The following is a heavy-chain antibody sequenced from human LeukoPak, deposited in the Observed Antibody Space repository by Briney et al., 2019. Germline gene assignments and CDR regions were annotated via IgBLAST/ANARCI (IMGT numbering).Heavy chain of an antibody. CDR2: IWYEGSEK. J-gene: IGHJ5*02. Sequence: PGTSLRLSCAASGFTFSSYGMHWVRQAPGKGLEWVAVIWYEGSEKYYADSVKGRFTISRDNSKNTLFLQMSSLTAENTALYYCARWSCDHWGQGTLVTVSS. CDR1: GFTFSSYG. CDR3: ARWSCDH. V-gene: IGHV3-33*01.